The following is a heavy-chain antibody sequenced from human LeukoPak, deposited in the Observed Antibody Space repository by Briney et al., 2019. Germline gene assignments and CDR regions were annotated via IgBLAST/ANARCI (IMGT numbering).Heavy chain of an antibody. V-gene: IGHV3-30*02. CDR1: GFTLSDYG. CDR3: ARGGVYSSGWYVDY. Sequence: PGGSLRLSCVVSGFTLSDYGIHWVRQAPGRGLQWVAFIPFDGSHKYYADSVKGRFTISRDNAKNSLYLQMNSLRAEDTAVYYCARGGVYSSGWYVDYWGQGTLVTVSS. D-gene: IGHD6-19*01. J-gene: IGHJ4*02. CDR2: IPFDGSHK.